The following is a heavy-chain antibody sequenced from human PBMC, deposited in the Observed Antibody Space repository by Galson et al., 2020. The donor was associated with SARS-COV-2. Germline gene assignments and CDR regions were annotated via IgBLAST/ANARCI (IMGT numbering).Heavy chain of an antibody. V-gene: IGHV3-23*01. CDR3: AKESGYNDILTGNDAFDI. Sequence: GGSLRLSCAASGFTFRTYPMSWVPQAPGKGLEWVSAISRTGVNTYNADSVSGRFTISRDNSKNTLYLHINSLRAEDTAVYYCAKESGYNDILTGNDAFDIWGQGTMVTVSS. CDR1: GFTFRTYP. J-gene: IGHJ3*02. D-gene: IGHD3-9*01. CDR2: ISRTGVNT.